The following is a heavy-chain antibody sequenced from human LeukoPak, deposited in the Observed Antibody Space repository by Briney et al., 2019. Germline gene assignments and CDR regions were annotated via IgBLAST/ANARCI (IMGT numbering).Heavy chain of an antibody. Sequence: PGGSLRLSCVASGITFSTYAMSWVRQAPGKGLEWVSVISSSGSSTYYADSVKGRFTVSRDNSMSTAFLQMSSLKAEDTAVYFCAKFSGPGTYNPLDYWGQGTQVTVSS. CDR1: GITFSTYA. CDR2: ISSSGSST. D-gene: IGHD5-24*01. J-gene: IGHJ4*02. V-gene: IGHV3-23*01. CDR3: AKFSGPGTYNPLDY.